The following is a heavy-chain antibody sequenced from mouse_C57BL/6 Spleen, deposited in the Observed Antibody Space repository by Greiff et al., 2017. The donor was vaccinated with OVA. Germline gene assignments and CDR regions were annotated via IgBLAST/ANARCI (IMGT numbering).Heavy chain of an antibody. CDR2: IHPNSGST. CDR1: GYTFTSYW. D-gene: IGHD2-5*01. Sequence: QVQLQQPGAELVKPGASVKLSCKASGYTFTSYWLHWVKQRPGQGLEWIGMIHPNSGSTNYNEKFKSKATLTVDKSSSTAYMQLSSLTSEDSAVYYCARRGGYSNYYFDYWGQGTTLTVSS. CDR3: ARRGGYSNYYFDY. J-gene: IGHJ2*01. V-gene: IGHV1-64*01.